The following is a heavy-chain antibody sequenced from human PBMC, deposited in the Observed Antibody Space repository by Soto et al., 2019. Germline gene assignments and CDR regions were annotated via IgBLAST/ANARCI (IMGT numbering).Heavy chain of an antibody. D-gene: IGHD6-19*01. CDR2: VNHNGRN. Sequence: SETVSLTCDVYGGSFSGYFWNWIRQSPGKGLEWIGKVNHNGRNNYNPSLKSRVTISLDMSKKQISLKLTSVTAADTAVYYCARGGSSDWQVAFDFWGQGTMVTVSS. CDR1: GGSFSGYF. V-gene: IGHV4-34*01. CDR3: ARGGSSDWQVAFDF. J-gene: IGHJ3*01.